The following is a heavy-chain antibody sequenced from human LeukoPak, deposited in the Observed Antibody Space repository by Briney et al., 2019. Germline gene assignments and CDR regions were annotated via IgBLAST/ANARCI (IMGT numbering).Heavy chain of an antibody. V-gene: IGHV4-59*01. CDR1: GGSISSYY. CDR3: ARGAITMVRGVIETSYYYYMDV. Sequence: PSETLSLTCAVYGGSISSYYWSWIRQPPGKGLEWIGYIYYSGSTNYNPSLKSRVTISVDTSKNQFSLKLSSVTAADTAVYYCARGAITMVRGVIETSYYYYMDVWGKGTTVTISS. J-gene: IGHJ6*03. CDR2: IYYSGST. D-gene: IGHD3-10*01.